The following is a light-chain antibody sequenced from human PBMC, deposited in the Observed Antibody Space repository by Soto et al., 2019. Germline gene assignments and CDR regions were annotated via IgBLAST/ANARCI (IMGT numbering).Light chain of an antibody. V-gene: IGKV1-12*01. CDR1: QDVGKW. Sequence: DIHMTHSPRCVSASVVAIVTITWRASQDVGKWLAWYQQKPGKAPTLLIHGASSLQSGVPSRFSGSGSGTDFTLTISSLQPEDFATYYYLQDYNYPWTFGQGTKVDIK. CDR2: GAS. J-gene: IGKJ1*01. CDR3: LQDYNYPWT.